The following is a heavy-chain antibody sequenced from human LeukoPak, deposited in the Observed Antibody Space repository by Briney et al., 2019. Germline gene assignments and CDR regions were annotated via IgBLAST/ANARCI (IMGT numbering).Heavy chain of an antibody. Sequence: ASVKVSCKASGYTFTSYAMNWVRQAPGQGLEWLGIINPNGDRTAYAQNFQGRVTMTRDASTTTFYLELSSLRSEDTAVYFCARDMSTRVTPISYAFDVWGQGTMVIVSS. J-gene: IGHJ3*01. CDR1: GYTFTSYA. D-gene: IGHD4-23*01. V-gene: IGHV1-46*01. CDR3: ARDMSTRVTPISYAFDV. CDR2: INPNGDRT.